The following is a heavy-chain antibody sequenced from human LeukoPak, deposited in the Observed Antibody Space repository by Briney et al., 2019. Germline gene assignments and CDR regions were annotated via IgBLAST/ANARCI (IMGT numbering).Heavy chain of an antibody. CDR3: ARERLRTDFDY. CDR2: ISYDGSNK. D-gene: IGHD5-12*01. Sequence: PGGSLRLSCAASGFTFSSYGMHWVRQAPGKGLEWVAVISYDGSNKYYADSVKGRFTISRDNSKNTLYLQMNSLRAEDTAVYYCARERLRTDFDYWGQGTQVTVSS. V-gene: IGHV3-30*03. J-gene: IGHJ4*02. CDR1: GFTFSSYG.